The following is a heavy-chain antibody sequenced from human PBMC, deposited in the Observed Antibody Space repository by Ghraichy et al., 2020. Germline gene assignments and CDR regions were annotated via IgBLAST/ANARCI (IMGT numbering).Heavy chain of an antibody. CDR1: GFTFSSYA. CDR2: ISGSGGST. Sequence: GGSLRLSCAASGFTFSSYAMSWVRQAPGKGLEWVSAISGSGGSTYYADSVKGRFTISRDNSKNTLYLQMNSLRAEDTAVYYCAKDRGSTRDYYGSGSYEFDYWGQGTLVTVSS. D-gene: IGHD3-10*01. J-gene: IGHJ4*02. CDR3: AKDRGSTRDYYGSGSYEFDY. V-gene: IGHV3-23*01.